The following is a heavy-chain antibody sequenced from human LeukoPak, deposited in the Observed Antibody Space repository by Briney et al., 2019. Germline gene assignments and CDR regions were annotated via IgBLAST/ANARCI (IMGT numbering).Heavy chain of an antibody. CDR1: GFTFSDYY. CDR3: ARAGYYYDSSGYYPFLDY. D-gene: IGHD3-22*01. J-gene: IGHJ4*02. V-gene: IGHV3-11*04. Sequence: GGSLRLSCAASGFTFSDYYMSWIRQAPGKGLEWVSYISSSSSTIYYADSVKGRFTISRDNAKNSLYLRMNSLRAEDTAVYYCARAGYYYDSSGYYPFLDYWGQGTLVTVSS. CDR2: ISSSSSTI.